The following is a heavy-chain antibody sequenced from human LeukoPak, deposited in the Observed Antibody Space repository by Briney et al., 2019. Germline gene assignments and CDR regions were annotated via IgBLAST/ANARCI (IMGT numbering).Heavy chain of an antibody. CDR1: GFTFTSYE. D-gene: IGHD4-17*01. CDR2: ISSSGNTI. Sequence: GGSLRLSCAASGFTFTSYEMIWVGQAPGKGLDWVSYISSSGNTIYYADSVKGRFTISRDNAKNSLYLQINNVKAEDTAVYYCGRTTANSVWDDVSDMWGQGTMVTVSS. CDR3: GRTTANSVWDDVSDM. V-gene: IGHV3-48*03. J-gene: IGHJ3*02.